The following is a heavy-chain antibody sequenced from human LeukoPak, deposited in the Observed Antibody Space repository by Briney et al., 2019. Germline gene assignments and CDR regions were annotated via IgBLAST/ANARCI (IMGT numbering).Heavy chain of an antibody. CDR1: GFTFSNSA. D-gene: IGHD3-10*01. Sequence: GGSLRLSCAASGFTFSNSAMHWVRQAPGKGLEWVANIKQDGSEKYYVDSVKGRFTISRDNAKNSLYLQMNSLRAEDTAVYYCAKDLNYYGSGSPQDYWGQGTLVTVSS. J-gene: IGHJ4*02. V-gene: IGHV3-7*01. CDR3: AKDLNYYGSGSPQDY. CDR2: IKQDGSEK.